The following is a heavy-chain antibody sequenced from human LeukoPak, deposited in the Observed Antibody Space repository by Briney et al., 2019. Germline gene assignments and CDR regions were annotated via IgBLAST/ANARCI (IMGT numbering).Heavy chain of an antibody. CDR2: IYYSGST. CDR1: GGSISSSSYY. V-gene: IGHV4-39*07. Sequence: SETLSLTCTVSGGSISSSSYYWGWIRQPPGKGLEWIGSIYYSGSTYYNPSLKSRVTISVDTSKNQFSLKLSSVTAADTAVYYCARDRRIAVAGTGSYYGMDVWGQGTTVTVSS. D-gene: IGHD6-19*01. J-gene: IGHJ6*02. CDR3: ARDRRIAVAGTGSYYGMDV.